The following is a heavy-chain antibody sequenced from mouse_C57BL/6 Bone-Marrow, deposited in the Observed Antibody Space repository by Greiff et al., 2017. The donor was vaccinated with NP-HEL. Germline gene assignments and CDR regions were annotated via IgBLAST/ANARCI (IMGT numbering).Heavy chain of an antibody. CDR2: IDPENGDT. Sequence: VQLQQSGAELVRPGASVKLSCTASGSNIKDDYMHWVKQRPEQGLEWIGWIDPENGDTEYASKFQGKATITADTSSNTAYLQLSSLTSEDTAVYYCTTCLGRPDYWGQGTTLTVSS. J-gene: IGHJ2*01. CDR1: GSNIKDDY. CDR3: TTCLGRPDY. D-gene: IGHD4-1*01. V-gene: IGHV14-4*01.